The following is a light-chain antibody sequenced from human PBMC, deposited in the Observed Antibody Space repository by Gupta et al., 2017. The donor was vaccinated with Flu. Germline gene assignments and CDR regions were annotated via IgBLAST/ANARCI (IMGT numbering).Light chain of an antibody. CDR1: SSDIGGSSF. V-gene: IGLV2-14*01. J-gene: IGLJ3*02. CDR2: EVS. CDR3: SSYTGRNTPVM. Sequence: ITISCTGTSSDIGGSSFVSWYQQHPGKAPKLIIYEVSDPPSGVSDRFSGSKSGNTASLTISGLQAEDEGNYYCSSYTGRNTPVMFGGGTKLTVL.